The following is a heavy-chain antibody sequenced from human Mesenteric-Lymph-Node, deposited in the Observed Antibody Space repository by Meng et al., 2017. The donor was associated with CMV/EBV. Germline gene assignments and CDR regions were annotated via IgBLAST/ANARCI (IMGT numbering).Heavy chain of an antibody. Sequence: GESLKISCAASGFTFTIYAMNWVRLAPGKGLEWVSGVSGSGDSTYYVDSVKGRFTISRDNSKNTLYLQMNSLRAEDTGIYYCARDHYGGSVRTFDYWGLGTLVTVSS. J-gene: IGHJ4*02. CDR3: ARDHYGGSVRTFDY. V-gene: IGHV3-23*01. CDR2: VSGSGDST. CDR1: GFTFTIYA. D-gene: IGHD2-21*01.